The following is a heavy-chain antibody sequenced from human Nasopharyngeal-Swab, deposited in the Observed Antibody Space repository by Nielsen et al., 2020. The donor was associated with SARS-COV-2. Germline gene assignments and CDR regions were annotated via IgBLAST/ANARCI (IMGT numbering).Heavy chain of an antibody. V-gene: IGHV4-34*01. CDR1: GGSFSGYY. D-gene: IGHD3-22*01. Sequence: SETLSLTCAVYGGSFSGYYWNWIRQAPGKGLEWIGEINHSGSTNYNPSLKSRVTISVDTSKNQFSLKLSSVTAADTAVYYCATTYYDSSSYYYWFDPWGQGTLVTVSS. CDR2: INHSGST. CDR3: ATTYYDSSSYYYWFDP. J-gene: IGHJ5*02.